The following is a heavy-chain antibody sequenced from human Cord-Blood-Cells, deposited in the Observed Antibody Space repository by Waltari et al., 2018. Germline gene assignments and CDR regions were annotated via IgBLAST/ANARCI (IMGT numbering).Heavy chain of an antibody. D-gene: IGHD3-3*01. CDR1: GFTFSSYG. CDR2: ISYDGSNK. Sequence: QVQLVESGGGVVQPGRSLRLSCAASGFTFSSYGTHWVRQAPGKGLEWVAVISYDGSNKYYADSVKGRFTISRDNSKNTLYLQMNSLRAEDTAVYYCAKDFRDFWSGYLDYWGQGTLVTVSS. J-gene: IGHJ4*02. V-gene: IGHV3-30*18. CDR3: AKDFRDFWSGYLDY.